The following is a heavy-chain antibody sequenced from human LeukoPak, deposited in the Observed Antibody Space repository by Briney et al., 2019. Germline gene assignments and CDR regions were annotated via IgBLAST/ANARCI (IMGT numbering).Heavy chain of an antibody. V-gene: IGHV3-11*01. CDR3: ATHDLKKAMAFDI. CDR2: ISSSGSTI. CDR1: GFTFSDYY. D-gene: IGHD5-24*01. Sequence: GGSLRLSCAASGFTFSDYYMSWICQAPGKGLEWVSYISSSGSTIYYADSMKGRFTISRDNAKNSLYLQMNSLRAEDTAVYYCATHDLKKAMAFDIWGQGTMVTVSS. J-gene: IGHJ3*02.